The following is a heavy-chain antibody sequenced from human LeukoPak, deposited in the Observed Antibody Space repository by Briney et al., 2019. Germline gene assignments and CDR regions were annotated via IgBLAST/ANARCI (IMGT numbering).Heavy chain of an antibody. J-gene: IGHJ4*02. V-gene: IGHV3-30*18. Sequence: QPGRSLRLSCAASGFTFSSYGMHWVRQAPGKGLEWVAVISYDGSNKYYADSVKGRFTISRDNSKNTLYLQMNSLRAEDTAVYYCANGKRAGIAVADPNMEFDYWGQGTLVTVSS. D-gene: IGHD6-19*01. CDR2: ISYDGSNK. CDR1: GFTFSSYG. CDR3: ANGKRAGIAVADPNMEFDY.